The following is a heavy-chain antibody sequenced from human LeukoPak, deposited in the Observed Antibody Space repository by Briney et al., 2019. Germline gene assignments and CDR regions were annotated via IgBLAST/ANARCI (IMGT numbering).Heavy chain of an antibody. D-gene: IGHD3-22*01. CDR2: TYTSGST. V-gene: IGHV4-61*02. J-gene: IGHJ6*02. CDR1: GGSISSGSYY. CDR3: ARGGYYDSSGYYLSQYYYYGMDV. Sequence: PSETLSLTCTVSGGSISSGSYYWSWIRQPAGKGLEWIGRTYTSGSTNYNPSLKSRVTISVDTSKNQFSLKLSPVTAADTAVYYCARGGYYDSSGYYLSQYYYYGMDVWGQGTTVTVSS.